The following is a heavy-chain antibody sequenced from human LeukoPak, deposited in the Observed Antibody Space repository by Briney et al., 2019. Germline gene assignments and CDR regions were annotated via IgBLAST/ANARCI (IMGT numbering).Heavy chain of an antibody. CDR1: GFTFSSYA. CDR3: AKDRSSPWHCDAFDI. Sequence: GGSLRLSCAASGFTFSSYAMSWVRRAPGKGLEWVSAISGSGGSTYYADSVKGRFTISRDNSKNTLYLQMNSLRAEDTAVYYCAKDRSSPWHCDAFDIWGQGTMVTVSS. D-gene: IGHD6-6*01. CDR2: ISGSGGST. V-gene: IGHV3-23*01. J-gene: IGHJ3*02.